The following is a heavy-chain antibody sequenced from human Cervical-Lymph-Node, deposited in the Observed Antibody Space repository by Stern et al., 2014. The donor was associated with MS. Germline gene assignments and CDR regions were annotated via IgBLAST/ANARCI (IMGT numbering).Heavy chain of an antibody. Sequence: EVQLVESGGGLVQPGGSLRLSCEGSGFTLSNYWMSWVRQAPGKGLEWVANIRQDGSERYYVASVKGRFTISRDNANNSLSLQMKSLRVEDTAVYYCVREYGSYWYWGQGTLVTVAS. CDR3: VREYGSYWY. D-gene: IGHD3-10*01. CDR1: GFTLSNYW. V-gene: IGHV3-7*01. CDR2: IRQDGSER. J-gene: IGHJ4*02.